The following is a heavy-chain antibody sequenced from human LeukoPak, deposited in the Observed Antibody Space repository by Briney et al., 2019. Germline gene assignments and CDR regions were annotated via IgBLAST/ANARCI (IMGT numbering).Heavy chain of an antibody. CDR3: ARGNYYDRNAFDI. CDR2: MNPNSGNT. D-gene: IGHD3-22*01. J-gene: IGHJ3*02. V-gene: IGHV1-8*02. CDR1: GGTFSSYA. Sequence: GASVKVSCKASGGTFSSYAISWVRQATGQGLEWMGWMNPNSGNTGYAQKFQGRVTMTRNTSISTAYMELSSLRSEDTAVYYCARGNYYDRNAFDIWGQGTMVTVSS.